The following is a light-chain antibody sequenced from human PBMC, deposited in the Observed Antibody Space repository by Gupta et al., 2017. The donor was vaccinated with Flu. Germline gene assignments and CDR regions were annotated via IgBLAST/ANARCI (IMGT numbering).Light chain of an antibody. J-gene: IGLJ1*01. CDR2: GNS. V-gene: IGLV1-40*01. CDR3: QSYDSSLSASV. CDR1: RSNIGAGSD. Sequence: QSVLTQPPSVSGSPGQRVTIACTGSRSNIGAGSDVHWYQQLPGTAPKVVIYGNSNRPSRVPDRFSASKSGTSASLLIAGLQAEDEADYYCQSYDSSLSASVFGTGTKVTVL.